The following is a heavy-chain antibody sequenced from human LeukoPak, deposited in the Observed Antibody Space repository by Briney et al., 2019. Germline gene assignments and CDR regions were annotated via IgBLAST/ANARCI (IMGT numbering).Heavy chain of an antibody. Sequence: PGGSLRLSCAASGFTVSSNYMSWVRQAPGKGLEWVSVIYSGGSTYYADSVKGRFTISRDNSKNTLYLQMNSLRAEDTAVYYCASVLRYFDWLLYMNYWGQGTLVTVSS. CDR2: IYSGGST. D-gene: IGHD3-9*01. J-gene: IGHJ4*02. CDR1: GFTVSSNY. CDR3: ASVLRYFDWLLYMNY. V-gene: IGHV3-53*05.